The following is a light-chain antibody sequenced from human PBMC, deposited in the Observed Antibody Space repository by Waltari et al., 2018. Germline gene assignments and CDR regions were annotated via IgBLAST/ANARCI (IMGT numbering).Light chain of an antibody. Sequence: DIQMTLSPSSLSASAGDRVNITCRASQNIRTSLNWYQQKPGKAPKRLIYETSTLISGVPSRFSGRGSGTDFTLTISSLQPEDFATYYCLQYNSSPYSFGQGTKVEIK. CDR1: QNIRTS. J-gene: IGKJ2*03. V-gene: IGKV1-17*01. CDR3: LQYNSSPYS. CDR2: ETS.